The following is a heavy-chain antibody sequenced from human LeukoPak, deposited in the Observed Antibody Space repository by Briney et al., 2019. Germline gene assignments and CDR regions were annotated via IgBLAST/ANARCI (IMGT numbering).Heavy chain of an antibody. CDR3: ARAGDYGGSWFDP. V-gene: IGHV3-23*01. CDR2: ISGSGGST. J-gene: IGHJ5*02. D-gene: IGHD4-23*01. CDR1: GFTFSSYA. Sequence: GGSLRLSCAASGFTFSSYAMSWVRQAPRKGLEWVSAISGSGGSTYYADSVKGRFTISRDNSKNTLYLQMNSLRAEDTAVYYCARAGDYGGSWFDPWGQGTLVTVSS.